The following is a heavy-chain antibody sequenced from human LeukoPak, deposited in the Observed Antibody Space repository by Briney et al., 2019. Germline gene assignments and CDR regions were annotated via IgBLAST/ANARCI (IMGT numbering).Heavy chain of an antibody. Sequence: PGGSLRLSCVASRFTFSNYWMSWVRQAPGKGLEWVANINQDGSKKRYADSMKGRFTISRDNAKESLYLQLYSLRAEDTAVYYCASYKEKKFDYWGQGTLVTVSS. CDR2: INQDGSKK. CDR1: RFTFSNYW. V-gene: IGHV3-7*01. CDR3: ASYKEKKFDY. J-gene: IGHJ4*02. D-gene: IGHD5-24*01.